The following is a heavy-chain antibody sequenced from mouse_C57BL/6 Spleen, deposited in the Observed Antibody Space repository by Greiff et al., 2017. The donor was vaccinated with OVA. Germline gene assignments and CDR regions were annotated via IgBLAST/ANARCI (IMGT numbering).Heavy chain of an antibody. D-gene: IGHD1-1*01. CDR3: AREGYYYGSSYVRDY. Sequence: VQLQQSGPGLVKPSQSLSLTCSVTGYSITSGYYWNWIRQFPGNKLEWMGYISYDGSNNYNPSLKNRISITRDTSKNQFFLKLNSVTTEDTATYYCAREGYYYGSSYVRDYWGQGTTLTVSS. CDR2: ISYDGSN. V-gene: IGHV3-6*01. CDR1: GYSITSGYY. J-gene: IGHJ2*01.